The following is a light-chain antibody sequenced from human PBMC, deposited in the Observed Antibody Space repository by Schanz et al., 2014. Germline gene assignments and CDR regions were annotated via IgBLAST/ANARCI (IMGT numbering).Light chain of an antibody. CDR1: QSVNSN. V-gene: IGKV3-15*01. J-gene: IGKJ3*01. CDR2: GAS. CDR3: QQFSSAPFS. Sequence: EIVLTQSPGTLSLSPGERATLSCRASQSVNSNLAWYQQNPGQAPRLLIYGASTRATGVPARFSGSGSGTEFILTISSLQSEDFAVYYCQQFSSAPFSFGPGTRVDVK.